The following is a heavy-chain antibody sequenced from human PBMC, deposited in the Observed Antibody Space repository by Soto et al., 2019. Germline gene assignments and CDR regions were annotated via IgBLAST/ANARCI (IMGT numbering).Heavy chain of an antibody. CDR3: ARCPGRDIVVVVAATLGSNWFDP. Sequence: QVQLQQWGAGLLKPSETLSLTCAVYGGSFSGYYWSWIRQPPGKGLEWIGEINHSGSTNYNPSLKSRVTISVDTSKNQFSLKLSSVTAADTAVYYCARCPGRDIVVVVAATLGSNWFDPWGQGTLVTVSS. CDR2: INHSGST. D-gene: IGHD2-15*01. V-gene: IGHV4-34*01. CDR1: GGSFSGYY. J-gene: IGHJ5*02.